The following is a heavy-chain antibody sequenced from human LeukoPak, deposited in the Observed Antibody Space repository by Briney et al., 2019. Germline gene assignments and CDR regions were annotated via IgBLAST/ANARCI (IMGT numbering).Heavy chain of an antibody. Sequence: GGSLRPSCVASGFTFSIYAISWVRQAPGKRLEWVSTFSGTSDNTYYADSVKGRFTISRDNSKNTLYLQMHSLRAEDTAVYYCAKRVSRPQYFFDYWGQGTLVTVSS. V-gene: IGHV3-23*01. CDR2: FSGTSDNT. D-gene: IGHD6-19*01. J-gene: IGHJ4*02. CDR1: GFTFSIYA. CDR3: AKRVSRPQYFFDY.